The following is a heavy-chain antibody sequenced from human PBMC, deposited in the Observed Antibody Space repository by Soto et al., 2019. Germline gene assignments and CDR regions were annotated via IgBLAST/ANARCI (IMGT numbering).Heavy chain of an antibody. J-gene: IGHJ5*02. Sequence: QVQLVESGGGVVQPGRSLRLSCAASGFTFSSYGMHWVRQAPGKGLEWVAVIWYDGSNKDYEDSVKGRFTISRDNSKNTLYLQMNRLRAEDTAVYYCAREVTLTSFAERRNWFDPWGQGTLVTVSS. D-gene: IGHD3-22*01. CDR3: AREVTLTSFAERRNWFDP. CDR2: IWYDGSNK. V-gene: IGHV3-33*01. CDR1: GFTFSSYG.